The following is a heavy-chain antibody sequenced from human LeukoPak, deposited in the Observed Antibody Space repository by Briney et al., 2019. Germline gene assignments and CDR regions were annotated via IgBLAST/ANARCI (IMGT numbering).Heavy chain of an antibody. CDR1: GFTFSDYY. Sequence: GGSLRLSCAASGFTFSDYYMSWIRQAPGKGLEWVSYISSSSSYTNYADSVKGRFTISRDNAKNSLCLQMNSLRAEDTAVYYCAKFLSYSRSLGYWGQGTLVTVSS. CDR3: AKFLSYSRSLGY. D-gene: IGHD2-15*01. V-gene: IGHV3-11*03. CDR2: ISSSSSYT. J-gene: IGHJ4*02.